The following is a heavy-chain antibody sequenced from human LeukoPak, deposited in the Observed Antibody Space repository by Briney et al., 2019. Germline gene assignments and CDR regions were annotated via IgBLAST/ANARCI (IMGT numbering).Heavy chain of an antibody. V-gene: IGHV1-69*01. CDR1: GGTFSSYA. D-gene: IGHD2-8*01. Sequence: ASVKVSCKASGGTFSSYAISWVRQAPGQGLEWMGGIIPIFGTANYAPKFQGRVTITADESKSTAYMELSSLSSEDTAVYYCARGRDCTNGVCFRYNWFDPWGQGTLVSVSS. J-gene: IGHJ5*02. CDR3: ARGRDCTNGVCFRYNWFDP. CDR2: IIPIFGTA.